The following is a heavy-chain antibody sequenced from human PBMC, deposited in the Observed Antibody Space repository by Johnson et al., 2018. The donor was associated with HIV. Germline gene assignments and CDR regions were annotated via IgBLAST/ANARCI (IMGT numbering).Heavy chain of an antibody. D-gene: IGHD6-19*01. Sequence: QVQLVESGGGLVKPGGSLRLSCAASGFTFSDYYMSWIRQPPGKGLEWVSYISSSASTIYYADSVRGRFTISRDSSKNTLYLHMNSLRTEDTAAYYCARAGSTSGGFDAVDSWGQGTMVTVSS. CDR2: ISSSASTI. J-gene: IGHJ3*02. V-gene: IGHV3-11*04. CDR1: GFTFSDYY. CDR3: ARAGSTSGGFDAVDS.